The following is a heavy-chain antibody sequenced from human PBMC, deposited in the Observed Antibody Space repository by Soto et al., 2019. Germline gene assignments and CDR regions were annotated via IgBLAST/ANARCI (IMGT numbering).Heavy chain of an antibody. J-gene: IGHJ5*02. Sequence: SETLSLTCTVSGGSFSNYYWSWIRQPAGKGLEWIGRIYITGSTHYNPSLQSRVSMSVXTXXXXFXLXLXXXSSAXTAVYYCAKSGSSSWNMWYDPWGQGTLVPVSS. CDR2: IYITGST. V-gene: IGHV4-4*07. CDR1: GGSFSNYY. CDR3: AKSGSSSWNMWYDP. D-gene: IGHD2-2*01.